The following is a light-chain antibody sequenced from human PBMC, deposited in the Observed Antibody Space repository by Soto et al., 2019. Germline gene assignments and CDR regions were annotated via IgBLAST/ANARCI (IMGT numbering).Light chain of an antibody. J-gene: IGKJ4*01. Sequence: EIVLTQSPATLSLSPGERATLSCRASQSVSSYLAWYQQKPGQAPRLLIYDASSLESGVPSRFSGSGSGTEFTLTISSLQPDDFATYYCQQYNSYSPLTFGGGTKVEIK. CDR1: QSVSSY. V-gene: IGKV3-11*01. CDR3: QQYNSYSPLT. CDR2: DAS.